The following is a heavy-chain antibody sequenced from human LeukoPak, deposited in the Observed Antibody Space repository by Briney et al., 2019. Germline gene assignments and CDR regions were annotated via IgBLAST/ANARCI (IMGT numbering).Heavy chain of an antibody. CDR3: ARDSSPYCTNGVCFYSFDY. CDR2: INPNSGGT. D-gene: IGHD2-8*01. J-gene: IGHJ4*02. CDR1: GYTFTSYG. V-gene: IGHV1-2*02. Sequence: ASVKVSCKASGYTFTSYGTSWVRQAPGQGLEWMGWINPNSGGTNYAQKFQGRVTMTRDTSISTAYMELSRLRSDDTAVYYCARDSSPYCTNGVCFYSFDYWGQGTLVTVSS.